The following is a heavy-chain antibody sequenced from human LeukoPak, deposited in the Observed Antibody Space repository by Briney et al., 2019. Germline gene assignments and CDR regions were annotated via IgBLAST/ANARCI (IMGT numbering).Heavy chain of an antibody. CDR3: RVVIPPRIDY. CDR1: GFTFVDYA. J-gene: IGHJ4*02. D-gene: IGHD3-3*01. Sequence: GGSLRLFCTTSGFTFVDYAMSWVRQAPGKGLEWVGFIRSKAYGGTTEYAASVTGRFTFSRNDSNCIAYLQINSLNTEDTAVYCCRVVIPPRIDYWGQGTLVTVSS. CDR2: IRSKAYGGTT. V-gene: IGHV3-49*04.